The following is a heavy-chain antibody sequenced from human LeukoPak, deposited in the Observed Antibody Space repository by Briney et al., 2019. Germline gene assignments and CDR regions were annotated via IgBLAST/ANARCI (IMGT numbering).Heavy chain of an antibody. Sequence: GGSLRLSCEVSGFTFSTYWMNWVRQAPGKGPEWVATIKQDGSEKYYVGSVKGRFTISRDNAKNSLYLQMNSLRAEDTAVYYCARSGIAFAGVTSFGHWGQGTLVTVSS. CDR3: ARSGIAFAGVTSFGH. CDR1: GFTFSTYW. J-gene: IGHJ4*02. V-gene: IGHV3-7*01. D-gene: IGHD3-16*01. CDR2: IKQDGSEK.